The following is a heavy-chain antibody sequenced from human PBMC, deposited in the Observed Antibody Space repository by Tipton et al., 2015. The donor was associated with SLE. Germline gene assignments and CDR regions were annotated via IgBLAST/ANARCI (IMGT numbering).Heavy chain of an antibody. CDR1: GYTFTIYG. CDR3: ARSPQWEPPTFDI. CDR2: ISTYSGNT. J-gene: IGHJ3*02. Sequence: QSGPEVKKPGASVKVSCKAPGYTFTIYGISWVRQAPGQGLEWMGWISTYSGNTNYAQKLQGRVTMTTDTSTSTAYMELRSLRSDDTAVYYCARSPQWEPPTFDIWGQGTVVTVSS. D-gene: IGHD1-26*01. V-gene: IGHV1-18*01.